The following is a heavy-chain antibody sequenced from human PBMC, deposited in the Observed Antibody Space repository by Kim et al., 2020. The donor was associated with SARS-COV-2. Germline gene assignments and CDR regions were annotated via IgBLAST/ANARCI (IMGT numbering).Heavy chain of an antibody. CDR1: GFILSDHY. Sequence: GGSLRLSCAASGFILSDHYMSWIRQVPGKGLEWFSYISGDSQYINYADSVKGRFTVSRDNAKNSLYLQMNSLRVEDTAVYYCARFGWKSIEFWGRGNLFT. J-gene: IGHJ4*02. CDR2: ISGDSQYI. D-gene: IGHD6-19*01. V-gene: IGHV3-11*03. CDR3: ARFGWKSIEF.